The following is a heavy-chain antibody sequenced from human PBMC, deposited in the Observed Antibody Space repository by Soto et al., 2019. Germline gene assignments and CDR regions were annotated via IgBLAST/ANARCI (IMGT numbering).Heavy chain of an antibody. J-gene: IGHJ6*03. CDR3: AKDWNNCSGGSCYFIYYYYYMDV. Sequence: QVQLVESGGGVVQPGRSLRLSCAASGFTFSSYGMHWVRQAPGKGLEWVAVISYDGSNKYYADSVKGRFTISRDNSKNTLYLQMNSLRAEDTSVYYCAKDWNNCSGGSCYFIYYYYYMDVWGKGTTVTVSS. CDR1: GFTFSSYG. D-gene: IGHD2-15*01. V-gene: IGHV3-30*18. CDR2: ISYDGSNK.